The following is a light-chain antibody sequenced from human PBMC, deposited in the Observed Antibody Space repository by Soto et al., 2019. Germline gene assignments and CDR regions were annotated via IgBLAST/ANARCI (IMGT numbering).Light chain of an antibody. CDR2: GSN. Sequence: VLTQPPSASGTPGQSVTISCSGSSSNIGSNSVNWYQQLPGTAPKLLIYGSNQRPSEVPDRFSGSKSGTSASLAISGLQSENEADYYCAAWDDSLSGYVFGTGTKVTVL. J-gene: IGLJ1*01. V-gene: IGLV1-44*01. CDR1: SSNIGSNS. CDR3: AAWDDSLSGYV.